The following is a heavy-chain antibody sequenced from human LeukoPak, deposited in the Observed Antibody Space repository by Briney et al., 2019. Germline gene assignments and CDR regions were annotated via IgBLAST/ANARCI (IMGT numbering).Heavy chain of an antibody. V-gene: IGHV3-11*01. Sequence: PGGSLRLSCAASGFTLSDYYMSWVRQAPGKGLEWVSYISSSASTIYYANSVKGRFTISRDNAKNSLYLQMNSLRAEDTAVYYCARMYSSSSSYFDYWGQGTLVTVSS. CDR2: ISSSASTI. J-gene: IGHJ4*02. CDR3: ARMYSSSSSYFDY. D-gene: IGHD6-6*01. CDR1: GFTLSDYY.